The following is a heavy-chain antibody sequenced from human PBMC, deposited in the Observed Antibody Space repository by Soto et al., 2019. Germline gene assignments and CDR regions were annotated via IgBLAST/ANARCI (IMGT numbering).Heavy chain of an antibody. CDR3: ARIRRITMVRGVYDAFDI. J-gene: IGHJ3*02. D-gene: IGHD3-10*01. CDR1: GFSLSNARMG. V-gene: IGHV2-26*01. Sequence: QVTLKESGPVLVKPTETLTLTCTVSGFSLSNARMGVSWIRQPPGKALEWLAHIFSNDEKSYSTSLKSRLTISKDTSKSQVVLTMTNMDPVDTATYYCARIRRITMVRGVYDAFDIWGQGTMVTVSS. CDR2: IFSNDEK.